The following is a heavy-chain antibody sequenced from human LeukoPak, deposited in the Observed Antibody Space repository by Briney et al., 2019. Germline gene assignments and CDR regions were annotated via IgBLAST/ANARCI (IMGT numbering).Heavy chain of an antibody. CDR1: GYTFTGYY. V-gene: IGHV1-18*04. CDR3: ARDRRITMVRGVINWFDP. Sequence: ASVKISCKASGYTFTGYYMHWVRQAPGQGLEWMGWISAYNGNTNYAQKLQGRVTMTTDTSTSTAYMELRSLRSDDTAVYYCARDRRITMVRGVINWFDPWGQGTLVTVSS. D-gene: IGHD3-10*01. J-gene: IGHJ5*02. CDR2: ISAYNGNT.